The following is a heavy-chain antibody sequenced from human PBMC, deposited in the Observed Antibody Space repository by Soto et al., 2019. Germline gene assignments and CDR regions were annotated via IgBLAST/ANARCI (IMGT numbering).Heavy chain of an antibody. Sequence: EVQLVQSGAEVKKPGDSLRISCTGSGYSFTSYWISWVRQMPGKGLEWLGRIDPRDSYTNYSPSFQGHVAISADKSISAASLQWRRRKASETAMYYCARLKAAAGVNDLTFDYGGQGALVTVSS. CDR3: ARLKAAAGVNDLTFDY. D-gene: IGHD6-13*01. CDR1: GYSFTSYW. V-gene: IGHV5-10-1*01. CDR2: IDPRDSYT. J-gene: IGHJ4*02.